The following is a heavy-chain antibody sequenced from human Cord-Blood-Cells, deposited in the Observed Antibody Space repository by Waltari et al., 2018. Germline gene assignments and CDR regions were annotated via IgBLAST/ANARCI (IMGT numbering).Heavy chain of an antibody. CDR2: WSRMSNYR. CDR1: GFTFSSYS. D-gene: IGHD3-16*01. J-gene: IGHJ4*02. V-gene: IGHV3-21*01. Sequence: EVQLVESGGGLVNPGGSLRLSCAASGFTFSSYSMNWVRQAPGQGMDGVSSWSRMSNYRYCADSVKGRFTIARDNAKNSLYLQMSSLKDEDKDVYYCARVLTLYGGPVDYWGQGTLVTVSS. CDR3: ARVLTLYGGPVDY.